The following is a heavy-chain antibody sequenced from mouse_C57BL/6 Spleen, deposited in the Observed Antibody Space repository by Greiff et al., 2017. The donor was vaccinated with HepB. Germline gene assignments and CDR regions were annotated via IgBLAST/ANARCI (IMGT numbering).Heavy chain of an antibody. CDR1: GFTFSSYA. V-gene: IGHV5-9-1*02. CDR3: TRAPYGNYWYFDV. J-gene: IGHJ1*03. CDR2: ISSGGDYI. Sequence: EVQVVESGEGLVKPGGSLKLSCAASGFTFSSYAMSWVRQTPEKRLEWVAYISSGGDYIYYADTVKGRFTISRDNARNTLYLQMSSLKSEDTAMYYCTRAPYGNYWYFDVWGTGTTVTVSS. D-gene: IGHD2-1*01.